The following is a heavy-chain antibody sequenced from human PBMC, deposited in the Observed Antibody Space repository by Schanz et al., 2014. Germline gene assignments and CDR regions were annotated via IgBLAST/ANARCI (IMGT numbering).Heavy chain of an antibody. CDR1: GYIFGSHG. V-gene: IGHV1-18*01. CDR3: ARVRIATYHYNSPGAFDI. Sequence: QLMQSGSEVRKPGASVKVSCKASGYIFGSHGMTWVRQAPGQGPELMGWINAHTGNTQYAQKFQGRVNMTRDTVTTTVHLELTRLRTSDTANYKCARVRIATYHYNSPGAFDIWGQGTRVTVSS. CDR2: INAHTGNT. J-gene: IGHJ3*02. D-gene: IGHD3-10*01.